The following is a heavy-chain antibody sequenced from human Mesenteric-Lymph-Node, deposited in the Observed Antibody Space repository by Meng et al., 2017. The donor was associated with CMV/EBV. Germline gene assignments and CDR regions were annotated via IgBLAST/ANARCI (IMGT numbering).Heavy chain of an antibody. CDR1: GGSISSSSYY. J-gene: IGHJ6*02. CDR2: IYYSGST. Sequence: SETLSLTCTVSGGSISSSSYYRGWIRQPPGKGLEWIGSIYYSGSTYYNPSLKSRVTISVDTSKNQFSLKLSSVTAADTAVYYCASRGYSSSWYRGTNYGMDVWGQGTTVTVSS. CDR3: ASRGYSSSWYRGTNYGMDV. V-gene: IGHV4-39*01. D-gene: IGHD6-13*01.